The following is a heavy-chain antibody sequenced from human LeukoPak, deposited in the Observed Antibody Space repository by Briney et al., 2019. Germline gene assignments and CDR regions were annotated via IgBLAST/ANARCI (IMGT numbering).Heavy chain of an antibody. CDR1: GFTFSSYS. CDR3: ARDGIAATGFDP. CDR2: ISSSTI. Sequence: GGSLRLSRAASGFTFSSYSMNWVRQAPGKGLEWVSYISSSTIYYADSVKGRFTISRDNAKNSLYLQMNSLRAEDTAVYYCARDGIAATGFDPWGQGTLVTVSS. D-gene: IGHD6-13*01. V-gene: IGHV3-48*01. J-gene: IGHJ5*02.